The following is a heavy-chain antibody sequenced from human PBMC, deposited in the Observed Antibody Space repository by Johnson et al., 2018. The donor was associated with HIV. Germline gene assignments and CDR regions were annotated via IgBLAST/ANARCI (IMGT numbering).Heavy chain of an antibody. Sequence: GQLVESGGGLVQPGGSLRLSCAASGFTFSSYWMSWVRQAPGKGLEWVANIKQDGSEQYYVDSVKGRFTISRDNAKNSLDLQMNSLRAGDTAVYYCARQTTVVSGDAFDIWGQGTMVTVSS. V-gene: IGHV3-7*01. CDR2: IKQDGSEQ. J-gene: IGHJ3*02. CDR1: GFTFSSYW. D-gene: IGHD4-23*01. CDR3: ARQTTVVSGDAFDI.